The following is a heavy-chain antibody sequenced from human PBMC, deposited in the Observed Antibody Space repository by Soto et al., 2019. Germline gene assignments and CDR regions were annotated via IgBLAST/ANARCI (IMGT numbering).Heavy chain of an antibody. Sequence: QVQLVESGGGVVQPGRSLRLSCAASGFTFSRYAMHWVRQAPGKGLEWVAVVSYDGSNKYYADSVKGRFTISRDNSKKTLYLQMNSLIAENTAVYYCARDCAGATTGFCDAFDIWGQGTMVTVSS. CDR3: ARDCAGATTGFCDAFDI. CDR1: GFTFSRYA. J-gene: IGHJ3*02. CDR2: VSYDGSNK. V-gene: IGHV3-30-3*01. D-gene: IGHD1-26*01.